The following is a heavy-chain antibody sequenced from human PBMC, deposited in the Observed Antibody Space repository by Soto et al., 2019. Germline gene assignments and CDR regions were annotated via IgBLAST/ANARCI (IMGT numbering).Heavy chain of an antibody. J-gene: IGHJ6*02. D-gene: IGHD3-3*01. CDR1: GGTFSSYA. CDR2: IIPIFGTA. Sequence: SVKVSCKASGGTFSSYAISWVRQAPGQGLEWMGGIIPIFGTANYAQKFQGRVTITADESTSTAYMELSSLRSEDTAVYYCARVARYYYYYYGMDVWGQGTTVTVSS. CDR3: ARVARYYYYYYGMDV. V-gene: IGHV1-69*13.